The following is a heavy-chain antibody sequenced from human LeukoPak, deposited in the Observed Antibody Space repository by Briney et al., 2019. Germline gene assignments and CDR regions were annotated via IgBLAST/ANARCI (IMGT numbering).Heavy chain of an antibody. V-gene: IGHV3-48*04. J-gene: IGHJ6*02. CDR3: ARYCGGDCYGMDV. CDR2: ISSSSSTI. D-gene: IGHD2-21*01. CDR1: GFTFSSYS. Sequence: TGGSLRLSCAASGFTFSSYSMNWVRQAPGKGLEWVSYISSSSSTIYYADSVKGRFTISRDNAKNSLYLQMNNLRAEDTAVYYCARYCGGDCYGMDVWGQGTTVTVSS.